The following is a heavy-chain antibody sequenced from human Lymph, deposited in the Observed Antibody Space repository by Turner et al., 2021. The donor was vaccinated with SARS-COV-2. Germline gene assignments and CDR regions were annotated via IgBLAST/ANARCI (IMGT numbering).Heavy chain of an antibody. CDR3: AKEGDTAMVNFDY. D-gene: IGHD5-18*01. CDR1: GFTFSSYA. Sequence: EGQLLESGGGLVQPGGSLRPSCAASGFTFSSYAMGWVRQAPGKGLEWGSAISGSGGSTYYADTVKGRFTISRDKSKNTLYLQMNSLRAEDTAVYYCAKEGDTAMVNFDYWGQGTLVTVSS. CDR2: ISGSGGST. V-gene: IGHV3-23*01. J-gene: IGHJ4*02.